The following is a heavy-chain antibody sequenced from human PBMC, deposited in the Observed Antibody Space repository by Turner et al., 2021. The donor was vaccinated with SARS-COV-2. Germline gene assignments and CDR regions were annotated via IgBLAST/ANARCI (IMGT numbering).Heavy chain of an antibody. CDR2: IFHGGSA. V-gene: IGHV4-4*07. D-gene: IGHD2-21*02. J-gene: IGHJ4*02. CDR3: TRGNVVTGIDY. CDR1: GGYIGSFY. Sequence: QVQLLESGPGLVKPSETLSLTCTVSGGYIGSFYWSWIRQPGGQGLEWIGRIFHGGSANYKSSLTSRVTMSTDMSKNQISLKLSSVTAADTAVYYCTRGNVVTGIDYWGQGLLVTVSS.